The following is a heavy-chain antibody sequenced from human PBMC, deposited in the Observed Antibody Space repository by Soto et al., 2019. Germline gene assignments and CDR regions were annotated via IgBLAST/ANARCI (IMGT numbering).Heavy chain of an antibody. CDR1: GFTFSSYG. Sequence: GGSLRLSCAASGFTFSSYGMHWVRQAPGKGLEWVAVISYDGSNKYYADSVKGRFTISRDNSKNTLYLQMNSLRAEDTAVYYCAKDPRFGGPEPDLLYYYYGMDVWGQGTTVTVSS. D-gene: IGHD3-10*01. J-gene: IGHJ6*02. CDR2: ISYDGSNK. CDR3: AKDPRFGGPEPDLLYYYYGMDV. V-gene: IGHV3-30*18.